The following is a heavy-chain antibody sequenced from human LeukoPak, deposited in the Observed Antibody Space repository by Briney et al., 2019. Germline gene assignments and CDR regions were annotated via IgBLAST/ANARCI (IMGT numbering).Heavy chain of an antibody. D-gene: IGHD5-24*01. J-gene: IGHJ3*02. CDR2: INHSGST. CDR1: GGSFSGYY. CDR3: ARGRFSRYWDGYDAFDI. V-gene: IGHV4-34*01. Sequence: TPSETLSLTCAVYGGSFSGYYWSWIRQPPGKGLEWIGEINHSGSTNYNPSLKSRVTISVDTSKNQFSLKLSSVTAADTAVYYCARGRFSRYWDGYDAFDIWGQGTMVTVSS.